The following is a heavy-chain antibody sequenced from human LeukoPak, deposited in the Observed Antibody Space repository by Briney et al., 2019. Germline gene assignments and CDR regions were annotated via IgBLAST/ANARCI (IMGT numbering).Heavy chain of an antibody. CDR3: ARGGVGFGELVPSDWFDP. Sequence: SETLSLTCAVYGGSFSGYYWSWIRQPPGKGLEWIGEINHSGSTNYNPSLKSRVTISVDTSKNQFSLKLSSVTAADTAVYYCARGGVGFGELVPSDWFDPWGQGTLVTVSS. J-gene: IGHJ5*02. V-gene: IGHV4-34*01. CDR2: INHSGST. D-gene: IGHD3-10*01. CDR1: GGSFSGYY.